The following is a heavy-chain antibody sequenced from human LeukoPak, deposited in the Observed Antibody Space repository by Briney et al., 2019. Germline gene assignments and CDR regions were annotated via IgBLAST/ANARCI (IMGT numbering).Heavy chain of an antibody. Sequence: SETLSLTCAVYGGSFSGYYWSWIRQPPGKGLEWIGEINHSGSTNYNPSLKSRVSISGDASKNQVSLKLRSVTAADTAVYYCARGQLAGYYFDYWGQGTLVTVSS. V-gene: IGHV4-34*01. CDR1: GGSFSGYY. J-gene: IGHJ4*02. D-gene: IGHD6-19*01. CDR3: ARGQLAGYYFDY. CDR2: INHSGST.